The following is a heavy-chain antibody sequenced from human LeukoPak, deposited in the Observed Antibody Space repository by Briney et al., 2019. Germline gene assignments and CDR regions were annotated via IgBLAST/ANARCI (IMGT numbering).Heavy chain of an antibody. D-gene: IGHD3-16*01. CDR1: RLTFSSYA. CDR3: ARAIYVSLDYYYGMDV. V-gene: IGHV3-23*01. CDR2: ISGSGTTL. J-gene: IGHJ6*02. Sequence: GGSLRLSCAASRLTFSSYAMSWVRQAPGKGLEWVSAISGSGTTLYYADSVKGRFTISRDNSKSTLYLQMNSLRAEDTAVYYCARAIYVSLDYYYGMDVWGQGTTVTVSS.